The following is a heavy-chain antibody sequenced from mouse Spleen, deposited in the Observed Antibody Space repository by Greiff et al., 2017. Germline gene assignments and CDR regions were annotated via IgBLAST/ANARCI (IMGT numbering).Heavy chain of an antibody. CDR2: IDPSDSYT. CDR3: AIYGNAFDY. CDR1: GYTFTSYW. Sequence: QVQLKQPGAELVMPGASVKLSCKASGYTFTSYWMHWVKQRPGQGLEWIGEIDPSDSYTNYNQKFKGKATLTVDKSSSTAYMQLSSLTSEDSAVYYCAIYGNAFDYWGQGTTLTVSS. D-gene: IGHD2-1*01. J-gene: IGHJ2*01. V-gene: IGHV1-69*01.